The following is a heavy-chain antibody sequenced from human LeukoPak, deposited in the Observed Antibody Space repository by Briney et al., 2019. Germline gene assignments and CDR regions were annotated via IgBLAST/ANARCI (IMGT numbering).Heavy chain of an antibody. Sequence: GASVKVSCKASGYTFTSYYMHWVRQAPGQGLEWMGIINPSGGSTSYAQKFQGRVTMTRDTFTSTVYMELSSLRSEDTAVYYCARDRETVVVPAANWFDPWGQGTLVTVSS. CDR2: INPSGGST. J-gene: IGHJ5*02. D-gene: IGHD2-2*01. V-gene: IGHV1-46*01. CDR3: ARDRETVVVPAANWFDP. CDR1: GYTFTSYY.